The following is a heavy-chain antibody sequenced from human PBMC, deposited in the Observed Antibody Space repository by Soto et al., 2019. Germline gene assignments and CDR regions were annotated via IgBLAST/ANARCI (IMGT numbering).Heavy chain of an antibody. J-gene: IGHJ6*02. Sequence: GASVKVSCKASGYTFTGYYMHWVRQAPGQGLEWMGWINPNSGGTNYAQKFQGRVTMTRDTSISTAYMELSRLRSDDTAVYYCARDAGSYYGYYYYYGMDVWGQGTTVTVSS. CDR1: GYTFTGYY. V-gene: IGHV1-2*02. CDR3: ARDAGSYYGYYYYYGMDV. D-gene: IGHD3-10*01. CDR2: INPNSGGT.